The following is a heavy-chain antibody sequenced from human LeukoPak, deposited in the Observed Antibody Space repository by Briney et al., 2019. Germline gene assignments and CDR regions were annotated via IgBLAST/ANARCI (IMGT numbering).Heavy chain of an antibody. CDR3: ASPRRVDAFDI. V-gene: IGHV1-69*05. J-gene: IGHJ3*02. CDR1: GYTFTSYY. Sequence: SVKVSCKASGYTFTSYYMHWVRQAPGQGLEWMGGIIPIFGTANYAQKFQGRVTITTDESTSTAYMELSSLRSEDTAVYYCASPRRVDAFDIWGQGTMVTVSS. CDR2: IIPIFGTA.